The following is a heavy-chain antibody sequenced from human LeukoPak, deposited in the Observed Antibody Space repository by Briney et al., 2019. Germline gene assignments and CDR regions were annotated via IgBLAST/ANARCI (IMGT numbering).Heavy chain of an antibody. CDR3: VDGESLLY. CDR2: IKQDGYEK. V-gene: IGHV3-7*03. J-gene: IGHJ4*02. CDR1: GFTFRTRG. D-gene: IGHD3-10*01. Sequence: GGSLTLSCAVSGFTFRTRGMAWGRHAPGKGLEWVATIKQDGYEKHYVDSVRGRFTISRDNAKNLLYLQMNSLRVEDTAVYHCVDGESLLYWGQGTLVSVSS.